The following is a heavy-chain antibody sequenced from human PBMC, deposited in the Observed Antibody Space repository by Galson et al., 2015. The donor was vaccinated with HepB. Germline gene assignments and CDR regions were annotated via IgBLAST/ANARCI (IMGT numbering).Heavy chain of an antibody. J-gene: IGHJ4*02. CDR3: ARDRVATIDFDY. V-gene: IGHV3-11*01. CDR2: IGSAGTSK. Sequence: SLRLSCAASGFTFSNYYMSWIRQAPGRGLEWVAYIGSAGTSKYYSESVRGRFTISRDNAMNSLHLQMDSLRADDTAVYFCARDRVATIDFDYWGQGTLVTVSS. D-gene: IGHD5-12*01. CDR1: GFTFSNYY.